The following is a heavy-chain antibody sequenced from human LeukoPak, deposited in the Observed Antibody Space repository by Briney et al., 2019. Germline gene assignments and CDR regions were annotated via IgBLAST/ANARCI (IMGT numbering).Heavy chain of an antibody. CDR2: IKSDVRST. Sequence: PGGSLRLSCAASGFTFSTSWMHWVRQAPGKGLVWVARIKSDVRSTDYADSVKGRFTISRDDANNILYLQMNSLRAEDTAVYFCTAIRPDYWGQETVVTVSS. J-gene: IGHJ4*02. CDR3: TAIRPDY. V-gene: IGHV3-74*01. D-gene: IGHD2-21*02. CDR1: GFTFSTSW.